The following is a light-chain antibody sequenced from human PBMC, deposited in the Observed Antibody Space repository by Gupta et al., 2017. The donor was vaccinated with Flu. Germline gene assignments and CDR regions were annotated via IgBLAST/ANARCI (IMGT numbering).Light chain of an antibody. CDR3: MSYVGNNIMV. CDR1: SSDVGGYNY. Sequence: SVTCSCTGTSSDVGGYNYFSWYQQHPGKAPRLLIYGVTGRPSGVPDRFSGSKSGNTASLTVSGLQAEDEAYYYCMSYVGNNIMVFGGGTKLTVL. V-gene: IGLV2-8*01. CDR2: GVT. J-gene: IGLJ3*02.